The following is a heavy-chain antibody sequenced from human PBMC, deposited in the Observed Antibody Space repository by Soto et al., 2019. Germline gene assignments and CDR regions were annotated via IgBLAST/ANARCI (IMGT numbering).Heavy chain of an antibody. CDR2: ISSSSSYI. V-gene: IGHV3-21*01. CDR3: ERHISEIVVVVAATPLKYIWYDT. J-gene: IGHJ5*02. D-gene: IGHD2-15*01. CDR1: GFTFSSYS. Sequence: EVQLVESGGGLVKPGGSLRLSCAASGFTFSSYSMNWVRQAPGKGLEWVSSISSSSSYIYYADSVKGRFTISRDNAKNTLYLQMNRLRADETAVYYCERHISEIVVVVAATPLKYIWYDTWGQRNLVNVSS.